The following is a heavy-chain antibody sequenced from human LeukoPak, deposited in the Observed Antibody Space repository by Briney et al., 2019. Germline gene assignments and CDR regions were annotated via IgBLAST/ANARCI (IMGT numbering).Heavy chain of an antibody. D-gene: IGHD6-19*01. CDR3: AVAGTNRLDAFDI. J-gene: IGHJ3*02. CDR1: GITFNDYA. V-gene: IGHV3-9*01. CDR2: ISWNSGRT. Sequence: GGSLRLSCAASGITFNDYAMHWVRQAPGKGLEWVSGISWNSGRTGYAGSVKGRFTISRDNAKNSLYLQMDSLRAEDTAVYYCAVAGTNRLDAFDIWGQGTMVTVSS.